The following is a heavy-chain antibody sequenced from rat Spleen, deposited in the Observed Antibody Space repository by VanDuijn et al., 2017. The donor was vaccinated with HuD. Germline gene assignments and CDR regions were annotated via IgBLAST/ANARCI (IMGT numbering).Heavy chain of an antibody. CDR3: TRENYYSGDY. Sequence: EVQLVESGGGLVQPGRSLKLSCVASGFTFNNYWMTWIRQAPGKGLEWVASISPSGVTYYRDSVKGRFTVSRENAKSTLSLQMDSLRSEDTATYYCTRENYYSGDYWGQGVMVTVSS. CDR1: GFTFNNYW. CDR2: ISPSGVT. J-gene: IGHJ2*01. D-gene: IGHD1-1*01. V-gene: IGHV5-31*01.